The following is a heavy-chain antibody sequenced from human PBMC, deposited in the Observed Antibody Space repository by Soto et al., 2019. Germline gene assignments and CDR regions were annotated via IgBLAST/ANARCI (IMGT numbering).Heavy chain of an antibody. CDR1: GFTFSNAW. Sequence: PGGSLRLSCAASGFTFSNAWMSWVRQAPGKGLEWVGRIKSKTDGGTTDYAAPVKGRFTISRGDSKNTLYLQMNSLKTEDTAVYYCTNIVVVPAAIGYYYYYMDVWGKGTTVTVSS. D-gene: IGHD2-2*01. J-gene: IGHJ6*03. V-gene: IGHV3-15*01. CDR3: TNIVVVPAAIGYYYYYMDV. CDR2: IKSKTDGGTT.